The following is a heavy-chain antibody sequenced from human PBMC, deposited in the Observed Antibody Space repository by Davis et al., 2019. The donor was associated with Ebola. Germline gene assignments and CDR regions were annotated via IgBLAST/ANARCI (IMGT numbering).Heavy chain of an antibody. CDR3: AKDTFAVVCSSTSCPEDAFDI. CDR1: GFTVSSNY. CDR2: IYSGGST. J-gene: IGHJ3*02. Sequence: GESLKISCAASGFTVSSNYMSWVRQAPGKGLEWVSVIYSGGSTYYADSVKGRFTISRDNSKNTLYLQMNSLRAEDTAVYYCAKDTFAVVCSSTSCPEDAFDIWGQGTMVTVSS. V-gene: IGHV3-53*01. D-gene: IGHD2-2*01.